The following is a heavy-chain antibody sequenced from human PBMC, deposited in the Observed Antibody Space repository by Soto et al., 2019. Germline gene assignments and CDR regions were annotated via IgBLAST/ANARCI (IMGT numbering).Heavy chain of an antibody. CDR1: GFTFSSYG. CDR2: ISYDGSNK. CDR3: AKDRVYYDFWSGPDLYYYYGMDV. J-gene: IGHJ6*02. D-gene: IGHD3-3*01. Sequence: GGSLRLSCAASGFTFSSYGMHWVRQAPGKGLEWVAVISYDGSNKYYADSVKGRFTISRDNSKNTLYLQMNSLRAEDTAVYYCAKDRVYYDFWSGPDLYYYYGMDVWGQGTTVTVSS. V-gene: IGHV3-30*18.